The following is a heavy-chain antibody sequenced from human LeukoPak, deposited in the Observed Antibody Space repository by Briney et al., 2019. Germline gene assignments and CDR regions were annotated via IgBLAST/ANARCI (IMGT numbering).Heavy chain of an antibody. CDR2: ISGSGGST. D-gene: IGHD3-10*01. Sequence: GGSLRLSCVASGFTFSSYAMSWVRQAPGKGLEWVSAISGSGGSTYYADSVKGRFTISRDNSKNTLYLQMNSLRAEDTAVYYCAKDPSYYYGSGSYFDYWGQGTLVTVSS. CDR3: AKDPSYYYGSGSYFDY. V-gene: IGHV3-23*01. J-gene: IGHJ4*02. CDR1: GFTFSSYA.